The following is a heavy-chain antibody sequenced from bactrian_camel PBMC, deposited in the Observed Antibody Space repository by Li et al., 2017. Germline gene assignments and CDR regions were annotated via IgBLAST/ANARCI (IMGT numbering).Heavy chain of an antibody. CDR3: AAYIRPCAVNPTTVGN. CDR1: GFTFSSYS. D-gene: IGHD5*01. CDR2: IYSSGSNT. Sequence: HVQLVESGGGLVQPGGSLRLSCAASGFTFSSYSLSWVRQAPGKGLEWVSRIYSSGSNTYYADSVQGRFTISKDNAKNTLYLQMNSLRPEDTAMYYCAAYIRPCAVNPTTVGNWGQGTQVTVS. V-gene: IGHV3-2*01. J-gene: IGHJ4*01.